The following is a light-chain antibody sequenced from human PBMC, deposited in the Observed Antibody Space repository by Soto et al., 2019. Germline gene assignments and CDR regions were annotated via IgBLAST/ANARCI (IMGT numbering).Light chain of an antibody. CDR2: AAS. CDR1: RAITNH. Sequence: DVQLTQSPSPLSASVGDRVSISCRASRAITNHLNWYQQKPGKAPILLVYAASTLETGVPSRFSGSGSRTHFTLTIDNLQPEDVATYFCQQNYITPLTFGGGTKVEI. J-gene: IGKJ4*01. V-gene: IGKV1-39*01. CDR3: QQNYITPLT.